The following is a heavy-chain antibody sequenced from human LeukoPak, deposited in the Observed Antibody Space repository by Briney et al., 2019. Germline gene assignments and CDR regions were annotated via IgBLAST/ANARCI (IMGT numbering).Heavy chain of an antibody. J-gene: IGHJ4*02. Sequence: GGSLGLSSAASGFTFSSYWMSWVRQAPGKGLEWVANIKKDGSERYYVDSVKGRFTISRDNAKNSLYLQMNSLRAEDTAVYYCARASGFLDYWGQGTLVTVSS. CDR1: GFTFSSYW. D-gene: IGHD5-12*01. CDR2: IKKDGSER. V-gene: IGHV3-7*01. CDR3: ARASGFLDY.